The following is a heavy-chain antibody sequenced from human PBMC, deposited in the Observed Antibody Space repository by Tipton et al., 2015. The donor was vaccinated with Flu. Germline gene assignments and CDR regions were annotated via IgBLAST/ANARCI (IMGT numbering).Heavy chain of an antibody. D-gene: IGHD2/OR15-2a*01. CDR2: INHSGST. CDR1: GGSLSGYY. Sequence: TLSLTCAVYGGSLSGYYWSWIRQSPGKGREWIGEINHSGSTNYNPSLKSRLTISLDMSKNQFSLNLYSVSAADAAVYYCARHTRIAIGGLNWFDPLGQGTLVTVSS. CDR3: ARHTRIAIGGLNWFDP. V-gene: IGHV4-34*01. J-gene: IGHJ5*02.